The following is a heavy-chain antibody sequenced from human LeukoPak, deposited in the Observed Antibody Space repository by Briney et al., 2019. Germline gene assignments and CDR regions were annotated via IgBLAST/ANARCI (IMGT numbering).Heavy chain of an antibody. D-gene: IGHD3-22*01. V-gene: IGHV3-21*01. CDR1: GFSFSRSS. CDR3: AREYYYDENAGNY. J-gene: IGHJ4*02. CDR2: ITASSTYI. Sequence: PGGSLRLSCAASGFSFSRSSMGWVRQAPGKGLEWVSSITASSTYIYYADSVKGRFTIFRDNVEKSVYLQMNSLRAEDTAVYYCAREYYYDENAGNYWGQGTLVTVSS.